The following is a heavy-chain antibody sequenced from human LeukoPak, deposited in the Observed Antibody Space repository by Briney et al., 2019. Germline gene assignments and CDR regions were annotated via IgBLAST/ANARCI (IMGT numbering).Heavy chain of an antibody. CDR1: NASMTSDSYY. Sequence: TQSLSLTCTLSNASMTSDSYYSAWVRQPPGKGLEWFGTIFYRGKTYYSAPLKSRVTVSLDTSKKNFSLRLSSVTAADTAVYYCARLWIVATWFDAWGQGALVTVSS. D-gene: IGHD2-2*03. CDR2: IFYRGKT. V-gene: IGHV4-39*02. J-gene: IGHJ5*02. CDR3: ARLWIVATWFDA.